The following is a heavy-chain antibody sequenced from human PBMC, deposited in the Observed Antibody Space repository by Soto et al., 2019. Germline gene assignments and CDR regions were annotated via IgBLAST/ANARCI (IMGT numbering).Heavy chain of an antibody. V-gene: IGHV1-69*12. CDR3: AREKDRQQLGGNYYYILDV. Sequence: QVQLVQSGAEVKKPGSSVKVSCKASGGTFSTSAISWVRRAPGQGLEWVGGIMPVFATPDYAQKFQGRVTITADESTTTAYLELTSLRTDDTAVYYCAREKDRQQLGGNYYYILDVWGQGTAITVSS. J-gene: IGHJ6*02. D-gene: IGHD3-3*02. CDR1: GGTFSTSA. CDR2: IMPVFATP.